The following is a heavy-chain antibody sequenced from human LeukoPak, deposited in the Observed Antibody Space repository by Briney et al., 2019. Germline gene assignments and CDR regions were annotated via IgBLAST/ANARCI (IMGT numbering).Heavy chain of an antibody. D-gene: IGHD4-23*01. CDR3: AKSVVTPGFDY. J-gene: IGHJ4*02. V-gene: IGHV1-69*13. CDR2: IIPIFGTA. CDR1: GYTFTSYD. Sequence: SVKVSCKASGYTFTSYDINWVRQATGQGLEWMGGIIPIFGTANYAQKFQGRVTITADESTSTAYMELSSLRSEDTAVYYCAKSVVTPGFDYWGQGTLVTVSS.